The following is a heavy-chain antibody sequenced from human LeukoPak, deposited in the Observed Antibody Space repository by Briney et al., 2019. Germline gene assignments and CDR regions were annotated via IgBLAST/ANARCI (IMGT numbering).Heavy chain of an antibody. D-gene: IGHD7-27*01. CDR1: GFSFSSNW. V-gene: IGHV3-74*01. Sequence: AGGSLRLSCAASGFSFSSNWMHWVRQAPGKGLVWVSRVNSDGSGTSYADSVKGRFTISRDNAKNTLYLQMNSLRAEDTAVYYCATSLGPLTDYWGQEPWSPSPQ. CDR2: VNSDGSGT. J-gene: IGHJ4*01. CDR3: ATSLGPLTDY.